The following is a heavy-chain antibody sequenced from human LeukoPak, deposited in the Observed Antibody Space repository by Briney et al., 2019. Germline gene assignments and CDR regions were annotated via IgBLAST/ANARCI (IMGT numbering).Heavy chain of an antibody. D-gene: IGHD3-10*01. CDR3: ARDYKADF. CDR1: GFTFSSYS. CDR2: IDIYATKT. J-gene: IGHJ4*02. V-gene: IGHV3-23*05. Sequence: GGSLRLSCAASGFTFSSYSMTWVRQAPGKGLEWVSAIDIYATKTNYADSVKGRFTVSRDNSKNTLYLQMNSLRGEDTAIYYCARDYKADFWGQGTLVTVSS.